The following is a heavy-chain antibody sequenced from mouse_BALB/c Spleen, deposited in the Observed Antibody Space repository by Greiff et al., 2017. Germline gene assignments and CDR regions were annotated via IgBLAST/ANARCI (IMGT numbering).Heavy chain of an antibody. CDR3: ARAGTTVRDWFAY. J-gene: IGHJ3*01. D-gene: IGHD1-1*01. CDR2: ISTYYGDA. Sequence: VKLVESGAELVRPGVSVKISCKGSGYTFTDYAMHWVKQSHAKSLEWIGVISTYYGDASYNQKFKGKATMTVDKSSSTAYMELARLTSEDSAIYYCARAGTTVRDWFAYWGQGTLVTVSA. CDR1: GYTFTDYA. V-gene: IGHV1S137*01.